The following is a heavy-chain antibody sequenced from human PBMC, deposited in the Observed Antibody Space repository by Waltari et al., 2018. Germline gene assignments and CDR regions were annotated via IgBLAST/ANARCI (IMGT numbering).Heavy chain of an antibody. V-gene: IGHV3-74*01. D-gene: IGHD2-2*03. J-gene: IGHJ5*02. CDR3: GTLEAVGS. Sequence: EVQVVESGGGLVHPGGSLRLSCTASGLHFSPYWMHWVRHVPGKGLVWVSGVNSYGSRRNYADPVRGRFTISRDNARNTVHLQMNSLRAEDTAVYYCGTLEAVGSWGQGTLVTVSS. CDR2: VNSYGSRR. CDR1: GLHFSPYW.